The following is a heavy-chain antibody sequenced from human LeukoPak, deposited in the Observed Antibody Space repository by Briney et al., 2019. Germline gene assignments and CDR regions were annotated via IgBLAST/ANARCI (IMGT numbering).Heavy chain of an antibody. J-gene: IGHJ4*02. CDR2: ISGVDGDT. D-gene: IGHD3-10*01. CDR3: ASYYYGSGSLYYFDY. V-gene: IGHV3-23*01. Sequence: PGGSLRLSCAVSGFTFRRYAMTWVRQAPGKGLEWVSTISGVDGDTYYADSVKGRFTIPRDNSKNTLYLQMNSLRAEDTAVYYCASYYYGSGSLYYFDYWGQGTLVTVSS. CDR1: GFTFRRYA.